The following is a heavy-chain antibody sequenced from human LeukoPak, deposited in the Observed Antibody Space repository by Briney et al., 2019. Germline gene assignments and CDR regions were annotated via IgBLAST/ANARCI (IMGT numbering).Heavy chain of an antibody. CDR1: GYSISSGYY. D-gene: IGHD6-19*01. Sequence: SETLSLTCTVSGYSISSGYYWGWIRQPPGKGLEWIGSIYHSGSTYYNPSLKSRVTISVDTSKNQFSLKLSSVTAADTAVYYCAREGGMGRIAVVGQNPYWGQGTLVTVSS. V-gene: IGHV4-38-2*02. CDR3: AREGGMGRIAVVGQNPY. CDR2: IYHSGST. J-gene: IGHJ4*02.